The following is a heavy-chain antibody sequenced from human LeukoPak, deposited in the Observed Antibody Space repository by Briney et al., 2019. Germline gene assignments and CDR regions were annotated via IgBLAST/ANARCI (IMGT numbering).Heavy chain of an antibody. V-gene: IGHV3-21*01. J-gene: IGHJ4*02. Sequence: GGSLRLSCAASGFTFSSYSMNWVRQAPGKGLEWVSSITSSSSYIYYADSVKGRFTISRDNAKNSLYLQMNSLRAEDTAVYYCARDYDFWSGSAVGYWGQGTLVTVSS. CDR2: ITSSSSYI. CDR1: GFTFSSYS. D-gene: IGHD3-3*01. CDR3: ARDYDFWSGSAVGY.